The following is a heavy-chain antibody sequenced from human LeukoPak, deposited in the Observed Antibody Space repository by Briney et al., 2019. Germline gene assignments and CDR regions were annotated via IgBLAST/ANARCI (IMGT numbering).Heavy chain of an antibody. J-gene: IGHJ4*02. V-gene: IGHV4-34*01. Sequence: SETLSLTCAVYGGPFSGYYWSWIRQPPGKGLEWIGEINHSGSTNYNPSLKSRVTISVDTSKNQFSLKLSSVAAADTAVYYCARMGPLIRKYFDYWGQGTLVTVSS. CDR1: GGPFSGYY. D-gene: IGHD1-14*01. CDR2: INHSGST. CDR3: ARMGPLIRKYFDY.